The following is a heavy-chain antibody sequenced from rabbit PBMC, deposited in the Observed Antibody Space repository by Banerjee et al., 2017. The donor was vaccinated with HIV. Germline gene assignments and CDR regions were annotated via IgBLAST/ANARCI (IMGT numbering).Heavy chain of an antibody. D-gene: IGHD8-1*01. CDR3: ARDLYAAYSYQSFNL. Sequence: QEQLEESGGDLVKPGASLTLTCTASGFSFSSSYWICWVRQAPGKGLEWIACIYADSSGSSYYASWAKGRFTISKTSSTTVTLQMTSLTAADTATYFCARDLYAAYSYQSFNLWGPGTLVTVS. CDR1: GFSFSSSYW. V-gene: IGHV1S45*01. CDR2: IYADSSGSS. J-gene: IGHJ4*01.